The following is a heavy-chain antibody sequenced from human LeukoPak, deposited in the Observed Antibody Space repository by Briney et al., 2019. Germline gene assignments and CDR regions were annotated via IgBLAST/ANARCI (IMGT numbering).Heavy chain of an antibody. Sequence: PSETLSLTCTVSGGSISSSSYYWGWIRQPPGKGLEWIGSIHYSGSTYYNPSLKSRVTISVDTSKNQFSLKLSSVTAADTAVYYCARLSDYGDYGYNWGQGTLVTVYS. D-gene: IGHD4-17*01. V-gene: IGHV4-39*01. CDR3: ARLSDYGDYGYN. CDR2: IHYSGST. J-gene: IGHJ4*02. CDR1: GGSISSSSYY.